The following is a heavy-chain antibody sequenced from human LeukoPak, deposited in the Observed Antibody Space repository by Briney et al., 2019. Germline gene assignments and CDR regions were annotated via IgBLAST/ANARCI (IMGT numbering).Heavy chain of an antibody. D-gene: IGHD1-26*01. CDR3: AGDPNGSYMYCFDF. V-gene: IGHV4-38-2*02. CDR1: GYSISSGYY. Sequence: SETLSLTCAVSGYSISSGYYWGWLRQPPGKGLEGIGSLYDSGSTYYNPSLKGRFTISVDTSKTQFSLKLSSLTAADTAGYYCAGDPNGSYMYCFDFWGQGTLVTVPS. CDR2: LYDSGST. J-gene: IGHJ4*02.